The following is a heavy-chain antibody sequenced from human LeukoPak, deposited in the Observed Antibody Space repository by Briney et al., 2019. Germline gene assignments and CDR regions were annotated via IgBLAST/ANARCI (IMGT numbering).Heavy chain of an antibody. J-gene: IGHJ4*02. CDR2: IYYSGST. Sequence: LETLSLTCTVSGGSISSYYWSWIRQPPGKGLEWIGYIYYSGSTNYNPSLKSRVTISVDTSKNQFSLKLSSVTAADTAVYYCARGYYYDADYWGQGTLVTVSS. CDR1: GGSISSYY. D-gene: IGHD3-22*01. V-gene: IGHV4-59*01. CDR3: ARGYYYDADY.